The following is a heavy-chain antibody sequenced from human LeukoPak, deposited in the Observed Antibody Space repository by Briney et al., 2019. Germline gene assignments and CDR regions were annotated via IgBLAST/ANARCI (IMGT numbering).Heavy chain of an antibody. V-gene: IGHV4-59*11. CDR2: IYYGGST. CDR3: AREWMTSDYCSSTSCLGTDTYNWFDP. J-gene: IGHJ5*02. Sequence: SETLSLTCTVSGGSISSHYWSWLRQPPGKGLEWIGYIYYGGSTNYNPSLKSRVTISVDTSKNQFSLKLSSLTAADTAVYYCAREWMTSDYCSSTSCLGTDTYNWFDPWGQGTLVTVSS. CDR1: GGSISSHY. D-gene: IGHD2-2*01.